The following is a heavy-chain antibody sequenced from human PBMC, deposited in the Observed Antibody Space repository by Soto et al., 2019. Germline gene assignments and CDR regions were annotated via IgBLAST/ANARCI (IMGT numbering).Heavy chain of an antibody. CDR2: IIPILGIA. J-gene: IGHJ3*02. Sequence: ASVKVSCKASGGTFSSYTISWVRQAPGQGLEWMGRIIPILGIANYAQKFQGRVTITADKSTSTAYMELSSLRSEDTAVYYCAREAGAGYYYDSSGYYDAFDIWG. D-gene: IGHD3-22*01. CDR1: GGTFSSYT. V-gene: IGHV1-69*04. CDR3: AREAGAGYYYDSSGYYDAFDI.